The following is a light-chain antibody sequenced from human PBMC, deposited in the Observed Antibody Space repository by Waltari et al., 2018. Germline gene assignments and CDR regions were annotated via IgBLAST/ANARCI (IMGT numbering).Light chain of an antibody. CDR3: LLFFDNSRV. CDR2: STN. Sequence: QTVVTQEPSLTVSPGGTVTLTCASSAGAVTSGHPANWLQQRPGPPPSLLIFSTNDKHPSTPARFSGSLLGGKAALTLSEVQSEDEADYYCLLFFDNSRVFGGGTKLTVL. V-gene: IGLV7-43*01. J-gene: IGLJ3*02. CDR1: AGAVTSGHP.